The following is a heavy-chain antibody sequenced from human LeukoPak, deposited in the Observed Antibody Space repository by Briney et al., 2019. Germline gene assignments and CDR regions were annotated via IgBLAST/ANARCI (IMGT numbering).Heavy chain of an antibody. CDR3: ARDRALTGYHY. J-gene: IGHJ4*02. V-gene: IGHV1-2*02. CDR1: GYTFTGYY. CDR2: INPNSGGT. D-gene: IGHD3-9*01. Sequence: ASVKVSCKASGYTFTGYYMHWVRQAPGQGLEWMGWINPNSGGTNYAQKFQGRVTITRDTSISTAYMELSRLRSDDTAVYSCARDRALTGYHYWGQGTLVTVSS.